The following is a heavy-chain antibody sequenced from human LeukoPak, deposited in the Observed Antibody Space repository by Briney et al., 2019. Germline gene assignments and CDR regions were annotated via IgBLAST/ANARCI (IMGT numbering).Heavy chain of an antibody. V-gene: IGHV4-61*09. Sequence: SETLSLTCTVPGGSISSSSYCWSWIRQPAGKGLEWIGHIHTSGSTSYNPSLKSRVTISADTSKNQFSLKLISVTAADTAVYYCASRKLGNDYWGQGTLVTVSS. CDR3: ASRKLGNDY. J-gene: IGHJ4*02. CDR1: GGSISSSSYC. CDR2: IHTSGST. D-gene: IGHD7-27*01.